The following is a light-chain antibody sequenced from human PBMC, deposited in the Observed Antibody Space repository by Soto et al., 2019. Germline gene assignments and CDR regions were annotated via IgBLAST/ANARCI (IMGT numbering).Light chain of an antibody. CDR1: QSVDSTF. CDR2: GAS. CDR3: QQYMSSVT. V-gene: IGKV3-20*01. Sequence: EIVLTQSPGSLSFSPGERATLSCRASQSVDSTFFAWYQKKPGQAPRLLIYGASNRATGVPDRFSGSGSGTDFTLTISRLEPEDFAVYYCQQYMSSVTFGQGTKVEI. J-gene: IGKJ1*01.